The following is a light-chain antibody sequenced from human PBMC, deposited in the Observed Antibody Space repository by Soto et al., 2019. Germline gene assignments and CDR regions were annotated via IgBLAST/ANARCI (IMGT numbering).Light chain of an antibody. J-gene: IGKJ2*01. CDR1: QTVSNNY. V-gene: IGKV3-20*01. Sequence: EVVLTQSPGTLSLSPGERATLSCRASQTVSNNYLAWYQQKPGQAPRLLIFGSSDSATAIPDRFSGSGSGTDVTLTISRLEPEDFAVYYCQQYGSSPPYTFGQGTKLEIK. CDR3: QQYGSSPPYT. CDR2: GSS.